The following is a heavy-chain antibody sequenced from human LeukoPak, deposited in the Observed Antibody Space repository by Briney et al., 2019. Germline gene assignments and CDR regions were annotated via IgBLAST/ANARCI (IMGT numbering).Heavy chain of an antibody. CDR1: GFTFSSYW. CDR3: ARYSSSSWMGYCYYMDV. V-gene: IGHV3-7*01. CDR2: IKQDGSEK. J-gene: IGHJ6*03. D-gene: IGHD6-6*01. Sequence: GGSLRLSCAASGFTFSSYWMSWVRQAPGKGLEWVANIKQDGSEKYYVDSVKGRFTISRDNAKNSLYLQMNSLRAEDTAVYYCARYSSSSWMGYCYYMDVWGKGTTVTVSS.